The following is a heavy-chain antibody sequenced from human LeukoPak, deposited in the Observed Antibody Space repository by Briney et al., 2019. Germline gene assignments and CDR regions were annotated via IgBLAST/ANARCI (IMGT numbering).Heavy chain of an antibody. Sequence: PSETLSLTCTVSGGSISSGTYYWGWIRQPPGKGLEWIGSIFYGGSDYYNPSLKSRVTISVHTSKNQFSLKLSSVTAADTAVYYCARQGWDTAIDSYWYFDLWGRGTLVTVSS. CDR3: ARQGWDTAIDSYWYFDL. J-gene: IGHJ2*01. V-gene: IGHV4-39*01. D-gene: IGHD5-18*01. CDR1: GGSISSGTYY. CDR2: IFYGGSD.